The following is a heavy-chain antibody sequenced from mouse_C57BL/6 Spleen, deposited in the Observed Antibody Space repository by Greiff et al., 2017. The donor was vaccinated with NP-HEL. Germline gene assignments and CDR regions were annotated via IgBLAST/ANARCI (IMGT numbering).Heavy chain of an antibody. J-gene: IGHJ2*01. Sequence: EVKLMESGGGLVKPGGSLKLSCAASGFTFSSYAMSWVRQTPEKRLEWVATISDGGSYTYYPDNVKGRFTISRDNAKNNLYLQMSHLKSEDTAMYYCAREAGYDYGGYYFDYWGQGTTLTVSS. CDR2: ISDGGSYT. CDR1: GFTFSSYA. V-gene: IGHV5-4*01. CDR3: AREAGYDYGGYYFDY. D-gene: IGHD2-4*01.